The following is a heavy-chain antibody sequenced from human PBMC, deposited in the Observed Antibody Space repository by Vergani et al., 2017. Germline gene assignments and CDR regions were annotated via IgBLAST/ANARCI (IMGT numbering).Heavy chain of an antibody. V-gene: IGHV3-23*01. Sequence: EVQLLESGGDLVQPGGSLRLSCAASGFTFNHYAMNWVRQAPGKGLEWVSGISGSGGSTYYAGSVKGRFTISRDSSKNTLYLQMNSLRAEDTAVYYCAREASKDIVVVPAADYMDVWGKGP. J-gene: IGHJ6*03. CDR1: GFTFNHYA. CDR2: ISGSGGST. D-gene: IGHD2-2*01. CDR3: AREASKDIVVVPAADYMDV.